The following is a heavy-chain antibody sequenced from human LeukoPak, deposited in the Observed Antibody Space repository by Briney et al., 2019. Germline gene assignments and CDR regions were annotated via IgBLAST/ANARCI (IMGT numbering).Heavy chain of an antibody. J-gene: IGHJ6*02. Sequence: ASVKVSCKASGYTFTSYGISWVRQAPGQGLEWMGWISAYNGNTNYAQKLQGRVTMTTDTSTSTAYMELRSLRSDDTAVYYCARRPIGPYLYYYYGMDVWGQGTTVTVSS. CDR3: ARRPIGPYLYYYYGMDV. CDR2: ISAYNGNT. D-gene: IGHD3/OR15-3a*01. V-gene: IGHV1-18*01. CDR1: GYTFTSYG.